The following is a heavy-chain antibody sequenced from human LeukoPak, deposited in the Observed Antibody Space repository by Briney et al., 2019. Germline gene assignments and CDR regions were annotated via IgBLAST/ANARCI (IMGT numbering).Heavy chain of an antibody. J-gene: IGHJ4*02. CDR3: VRDNYDSNGYRIPFDY. V-gene: IGHV1-58*01. Sequence: ASVKVSCKSSGFSFSNSAVQWVRQARGQRLEWIGWIIVGSGTTNYAQSLQGRLTITRDMSTNTAYMELSSLRSEDTAVYYCVRDNYDSNGYRIPFDYWGQGTLVTVSS. CDR2: IIVGSGTT. CDR1: GFSFSNSA. D-gene: IGHD3-22*01.